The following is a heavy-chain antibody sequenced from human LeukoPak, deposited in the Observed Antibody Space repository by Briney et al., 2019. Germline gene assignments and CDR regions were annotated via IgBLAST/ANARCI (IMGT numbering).Heavy chain of an antibody. CDR2: IYHSGST. Sequence: SETLSLTCAVSGGSISSGGYSWSWIRQPPGKGLEWIGYIYHSGSTYYNPSLKSRVTISVDRSKNQFSLKLSSVTAADTVMYYCASYSSSWYQLMGGYFDYWGQGTLVTVSS. CDR1: GGSISSGGYS. J-gene: IGHJ4*02. CDR3: ASYSSSWYQLMGGYFDY. V-gene: IGHV4-30-2*01. D-gene: IGHD6-13*01.